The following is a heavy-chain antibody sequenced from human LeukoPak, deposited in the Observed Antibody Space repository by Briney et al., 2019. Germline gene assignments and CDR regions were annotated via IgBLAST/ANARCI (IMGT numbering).Heavy chain of an antibody. J-gene: IGHJ3*01. V-gene: IGHV1-69*04. CDR1: GGTFSSYA. CDR2: IIPILGIA. Sequence: SVKVSCKASGGTFSSYAISWVRQAPGQGLEWMGRIIPILGIANYAQKFQGRVTITADKSASTAYMELSSLRSEDTAVYYCARAQTGRYSGSYSSLPDSWGQGTMVTVSS. CDR3: ARAQTGRYSGSYSSLPDS. D-gene: IGHD1-26*01.